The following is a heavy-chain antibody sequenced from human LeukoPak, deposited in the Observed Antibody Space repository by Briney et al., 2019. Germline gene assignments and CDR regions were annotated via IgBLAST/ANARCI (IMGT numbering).Heavy chain of an antibody. V-gene: IGHV3-33*06. Sequence: GGSLRLSCVVSGLTFGGSGFHWVRQAPGKGLEWVAIIWYDESKKYYADSVKGRFTISKDNSKDTVYLQMNSLRVEDTAVYYCAKDKQVGTFDYWGQGTLVTVSS. J-gene: IGHJ4*02. D-gene: IGHD1-26*01. CDR1: GLTFGGSG. CDR3: AKDKQVGTFDY. CDR2: IWYDESKK.